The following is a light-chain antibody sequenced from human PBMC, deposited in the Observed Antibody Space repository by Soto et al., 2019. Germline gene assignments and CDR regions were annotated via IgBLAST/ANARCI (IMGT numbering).Light chain of an antibody. Sequence: DIQMTQFPSTLSASVGYRFTITCRASQSISSWLAWYQQKPGKAPKLLIYDASSLESGVPSRFSGSGSGTEFTLTISSLQPDDFATFYCQQYKSYPSTFGQGTRLEIK. J-gene: IGKJ5*01. CDR1: QSISSW. CDR3: QQYKSYPST. V-gene: IGKV1-5*01. CDR2: DAS.